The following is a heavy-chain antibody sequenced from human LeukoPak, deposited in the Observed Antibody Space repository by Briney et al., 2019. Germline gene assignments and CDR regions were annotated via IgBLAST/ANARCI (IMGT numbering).Heavy chain of an antibody. V-gene: IGHV1-46*04. CDR1: GYTFTRYY. D-gene: IGHD6-19*01. CDR3: ARGKEGSGWYGGWFDP. J-gene: IGHJ5*02. CDR2: INPSGGTT. Sequence: ASVKVSCKASGYTFTRYYMHWVRQAPGQGLEWMGIINPSGGTTSYAQKLQGRVTMTRDTSTTTVYMELRSLRFEDTAVYYCARGKEGSGWYGGWFDPWGQGTLVTVSS.